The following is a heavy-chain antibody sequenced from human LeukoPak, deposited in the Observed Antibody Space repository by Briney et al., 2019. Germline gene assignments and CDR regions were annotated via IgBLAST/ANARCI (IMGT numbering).Heavy chain of an antibody. CDR3: ARNLGLRLGELSEIDY. CDR1: GYTFTGYY. Sequence: VASVKVSCKASGYTFTGYYMHWVRQAPGQGLEWMGWINPNSGGTNYAQKFQGRVTMTRGTSISTAYMELSRLRSDDTAVYYCARNLGLRLGELSEIDYWGQGTLVTVSS. V-gene: IGHV1-2*02. J-gene: IGHJ4*02. D-gene: IGHD3-16*02. CDR2: INPNSGGT.